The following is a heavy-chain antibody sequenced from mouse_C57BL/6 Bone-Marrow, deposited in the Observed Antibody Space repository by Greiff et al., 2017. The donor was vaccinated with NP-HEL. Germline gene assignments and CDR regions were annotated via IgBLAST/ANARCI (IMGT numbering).Heavy chain of an antibody. CDR2: INPNNGGT. V-gene: IGHV1-18*01. J-gene: IGHJ1*03. Sequence: VQLQQSGPELVKPGASVKIPCKASGYTFTDYNMDWVKQSHGKSLEWIGDINPNNGGTIYNQKFKGKATLTVDKSSSKAYMELRSLTSEDTAVYYCARYYYGGRYFDVWGTGTTVTVSS. CDR3: ARYYYGGRYFDV. D-gene: IGHD1-1*02. CDR1: GYTFTDYN.